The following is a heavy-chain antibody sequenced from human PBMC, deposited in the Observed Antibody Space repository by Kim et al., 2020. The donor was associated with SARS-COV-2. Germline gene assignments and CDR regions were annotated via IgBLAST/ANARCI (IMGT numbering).Heavy chain of an antibody. J-gene: IGHJ4*02. CDR3: ARDRGSGIAVVLVDY. CDR1: GYTFTSYG. CDR2: ISAYNGNT. Sequence: ASVKVSCKASGYTFTSYGISWVRQAPGQGLEWMGWISAYNGNTNYAQKLQGRVTMTTDTSTSTAYMELRSLRSDDTAVYYCARDRGSGIAVVLVDYWGQGTLVTVSS. V-gene: IGHV1-18*01. D-gene: IGHD6-19*01.